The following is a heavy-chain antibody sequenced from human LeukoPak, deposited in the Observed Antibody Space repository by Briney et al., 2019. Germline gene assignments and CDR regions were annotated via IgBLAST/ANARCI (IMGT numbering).Heavy chain of an antibody. CDR3: ARVLLAAAGSGGFDY. CDR1: GGSISSYY. CDR2: IYYSGST. V-gene: IGHV4-59*01. D-gene: IGHD6-13*01. J-gene: IGHJ4*02. Sequence: KTSETLSPTCTVSGGSISSYYWSWIRQPPGKGLEWIGYIYYSGSTNYNPSLKSRVTISVDTSKNQFSLKLSSVTAPGTAVYYCARVLLAAAGSGGFDYLGQGTLVTVSS.